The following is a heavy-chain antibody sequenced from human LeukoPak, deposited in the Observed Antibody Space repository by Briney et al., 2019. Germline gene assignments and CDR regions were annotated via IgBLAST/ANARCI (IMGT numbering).Heavy chain of an antibody. V-gene: IGHV4-4*07. CDR2: IYTSGST. D-gene: IGHD3-10*01. Sequence: SETLSLTCTVSGGSISSYYWSWIRQPAGKGLEWIGRIYTSGSTNYNPSLKSRVTMSVDTSKNQFSLRLSSVTAADTAVYYCARDRYGSGSYYKSWFDPWCQGTLVTVSS. J-gene: IGHJ5*02. CDR3: ARDRYGSGSYYKSWFDP. CDR1: GGSISSYY.